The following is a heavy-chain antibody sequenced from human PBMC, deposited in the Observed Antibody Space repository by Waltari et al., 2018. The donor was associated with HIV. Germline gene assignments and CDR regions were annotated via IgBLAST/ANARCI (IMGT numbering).Heavy chain of an antibody. Sequence: QLQLQESGPGLVKPSETLSLTCTVSGGSISSSSYYWGWIRQPPGKGLEWIGSIYYSVSTYYNPSLKMRVTISVDTAKNQFSLKLSSVTAADTAVYYCARHSLTYYYDSSGYSVAFDYWGQGTLVTVSS. CDR1: GGSISSSSYY. CDR2: IYYSVST. V-gene: IGHV4-39*01. CDR3: ARHSLTYYYDSSGYSVAFDY. J-gene: IGHJ4*02. D-gene: IGHD3-22*01.